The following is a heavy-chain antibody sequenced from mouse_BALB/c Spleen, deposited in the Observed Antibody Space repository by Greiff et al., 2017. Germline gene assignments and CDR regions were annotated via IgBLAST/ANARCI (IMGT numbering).Heavy chain of an antibody. CDR3: ARNGIYYGYDGFAY. J-gene: IGHJ3*01. CDR1: GFSLTSYG. CDR2: IWSGGST. D-gene: IGHD2-2*01. V-gene: IGHV2-4-1*01. Sequence: VQLQQSGPGLVQPSQSLSISCTASGFSLTSYGVHWVRQSPGKGLEWLGVIWSGGSTDYNAAFISRLSISKDNSKSQVFFKMNSLQSDDTAIYYCARNGIYYGYDGFAYWGQGTLVTVSA.